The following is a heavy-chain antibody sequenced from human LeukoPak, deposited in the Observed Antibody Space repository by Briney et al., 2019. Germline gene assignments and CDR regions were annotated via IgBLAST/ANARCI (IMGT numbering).Heavy chain of an antibody. CDR2: INHSGIT. D-gene: IGHD4-23*01. CDR1: GGSFSGYY. J-gene: IGHJ5*02. V-gene: IGHV4-34*01. CDR3: ARVGTTVIIASDP. Sequence: SETLSLTCAVYGGSFSGYYWNWIRQPPGKGLEWIGEINHSGITNYNPSLESRVTISVDTSKKQFSLKLNSVTAADTAVYYCARVGTTVIIASDPWGQGTQVIVSS.